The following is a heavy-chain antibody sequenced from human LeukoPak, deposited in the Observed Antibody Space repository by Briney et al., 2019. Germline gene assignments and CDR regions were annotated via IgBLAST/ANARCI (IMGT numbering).Heavy chain of an antibody. CDR2: ISYDGSNK. V-gene: IGHV3-30*04. J-gene: IGHJ4*02. CDR3: ARGPDPLLGYCRGGSCYFFDY. CDR1: GFTFSSYA. Sequence: GGSLRLSCAASGFTFSSYAMHWVRQAPGKGLEWVAVISYDGSNKYYADSVKGRFTISRDNSKNTLYLQMNSLRAEDTAVYYCARGPDPLLGYCRGGSCYFFDYWGQGTLFTVSS. D-gene: IGHD2-15*01.